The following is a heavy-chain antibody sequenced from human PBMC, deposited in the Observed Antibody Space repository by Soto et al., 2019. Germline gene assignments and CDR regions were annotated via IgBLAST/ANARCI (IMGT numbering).Heavy chain of an antibody. Sequence: GGSLRLSCAASGFTFSSYGMHWVRQAPGKGLEWVAVISYDGSNKYYADSVKGRFTISRDNSKNTLYLQMNSLRAEDTAVYYCAKSVPGYSSSWFASWGQGTLVTVSS. J-gene: IGHJ5*01. CDR2: ISYDGSNK. D-gene: IGHD6-13*01. V-gene: IGHV3-30*18. CDR3: AKSVPGYSSSWFAS. CDR1: GFTFSSYG.